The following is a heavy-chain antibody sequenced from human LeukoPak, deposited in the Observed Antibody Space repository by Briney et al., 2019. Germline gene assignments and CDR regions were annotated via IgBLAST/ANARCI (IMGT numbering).Heavy chain of an antibody. D-gene: IGHD3-3*01. CDR2: IKEDGSDK. CDR3: AKDRTRQAY. J-gene: IGHJ4*02. Sequence: GGSLRLSCAASGFTFSNYWMSWVRQTPGKGLEWVANIKEDGSDKYYVDSLKGRFTISKDNAKNSLYLQMNSLRAEDTAVYYCAKDRTRQAYWGQGTLVTVSS. V-gene: IGHV3-7*03. CDR1: GFTFSNYW.